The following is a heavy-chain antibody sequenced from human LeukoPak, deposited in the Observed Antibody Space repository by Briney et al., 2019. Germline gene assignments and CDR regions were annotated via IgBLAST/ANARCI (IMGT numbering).Heavy chain of an antibody. Sequence: GGSLRLSCAASGFTFSSYGMHWVRQAPGKGLEWVAVISYDGNNKYYADSVKGRFTISRDNSKNTLYLQMNSLRAEDTALYYCAKDTYYYGSGPDYWGQGTLVTVSS. CDR1: GFTFSSYG. D-gene: IGHD3-10*01. V-gene: IGHV3-30*18. J-gene: IGHJ4*02. CDR3: AKDTYYYGSGPDY. CDR2: ISYDGNNK.